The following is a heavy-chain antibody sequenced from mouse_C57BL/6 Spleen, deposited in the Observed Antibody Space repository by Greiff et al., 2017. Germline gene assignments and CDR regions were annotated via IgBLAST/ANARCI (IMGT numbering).Heavy chain of an antibody. V-gene: IGHV1-69*01. J-gene: IGHJ1*03. D-gene: IGHD2-2*01. CDR1: GYTFTSYW. CDR2: IDPSDSYT. Sequence: QVQLKQPGAELVMPGASVKLSCKASGYTFTSYWMHWVKQRPGQGLEWIGEIDPSDSYTNYNQKFKGKSTLTVDKSSSTAYMQLSSLTSEDSAVYYCARWGVTDWYFDVWGTGTTVTVSS. CDR3: ARWGVTDWYFDV.